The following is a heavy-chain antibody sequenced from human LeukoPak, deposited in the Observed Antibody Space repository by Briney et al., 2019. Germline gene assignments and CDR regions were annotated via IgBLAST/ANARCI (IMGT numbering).Heavy chain of an antibody. CDR1: GFSLSTNEEA. Sequence: SGPTLVKPTQTLTLTCTFSGFSLSTNEEAVGWIRQPPGKTLEWLALIYWDDDKRYSPSLKNRLTITKDTSKNQVVLTMTNMDPVDTATYYCVHSEYCGYQGGNFFNYWGQGTPVSVSS. V-gene: IGHV2-5*02. D-gene: IGHD5-12*01. CDR2: IYWDDDK. J-gene: IGHJ4*02. CDR3: VHSEYCGYQGGNFFNY.